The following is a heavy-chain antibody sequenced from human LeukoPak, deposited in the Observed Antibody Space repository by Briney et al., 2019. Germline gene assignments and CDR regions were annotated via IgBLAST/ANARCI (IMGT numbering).Heavy chain of an antibody. J-gene: IGHJ5*02. CDR1: GGSISNSSYY. D-gene: IGHD5-12*01. V-gene: IGHV4-39*01. Sequence: PSETLSLTCTVSGGSISNSSYYWGWIRQPPGKGLEWIGSIYYSGSIYYNPSLKSRVTISVDTSKNQFSLKLSSVTAADTAVYYCARRVSGYPIDWFDPWGQGTLVTVSS. CDR2: IYYSGSI. CDR3: ARRVSGYPIDWFDP.